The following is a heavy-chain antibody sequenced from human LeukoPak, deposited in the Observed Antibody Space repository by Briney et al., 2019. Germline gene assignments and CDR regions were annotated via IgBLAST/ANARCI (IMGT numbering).Heavy chain of an antibody. J-gene: IGHJ4*02. CDR3: ARVSPYGSGSPIDY. Sequence: GASVKVSCKASGYAFTGYHMHWVRQAPGQGLEWMGRIIPILGIANYAQKFQGRVTITADKSTSTAYMELSSLRSEDTAVYYCARVSPYGSGSPIDYWGQGTLVTVSS. D-gene: IGHD3-10*01. V-gene: IGHV1-69*04. CDR1: GYAFTGYH. CDR2: IIPILGIA.